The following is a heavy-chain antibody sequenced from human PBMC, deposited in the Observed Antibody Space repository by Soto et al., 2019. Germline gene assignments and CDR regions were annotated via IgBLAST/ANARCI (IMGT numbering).Heavy chain of an antibody. D-gene: IGHD2-21*02. J-gene: IGHJ4*02. CDR3: ARSIVVVTALDY. CDR1: GYTFTSYA. V-gene: IGHV1-3*05. CDR2: INAGNGNT. Sequence: QFKLVQSGAEEKKPGASVKVSCKASGYTFTSYAMHWVRQAPGQRLEWMGWINAGNGNTKYSQKFQGRVTITRDTSASTAYMELSSLRSEDTAVYYCARSIVVVTALDYWGQGTLVTVSS.